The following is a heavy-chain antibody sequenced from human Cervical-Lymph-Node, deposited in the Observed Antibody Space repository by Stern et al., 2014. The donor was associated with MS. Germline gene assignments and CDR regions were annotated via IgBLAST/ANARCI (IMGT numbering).Heavy chain of an antibody. V-gene: IGHV3-30*18. CDR3: AKSSSPSHYYYYGMDV. J-gene: IGHJ6*02. CDR1: GFTFSSYG. Sequence: VQLVESGGGVVQPGRSLRLSCAASGFTFSSYGMHWVRQAPGKGLEWVAVISYGGSNKYYADSVKGRFTISRDNSKNTLYLQMNSLRAEDTAVYYCAKSSSPSHYYYYGMDVWGQGTTVTVSS. CDR2: ISYGGSNK. D-gene: IGHD6-6*01.